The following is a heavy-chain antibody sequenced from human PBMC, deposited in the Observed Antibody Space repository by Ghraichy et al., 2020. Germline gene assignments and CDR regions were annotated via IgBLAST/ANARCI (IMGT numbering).Heavy chain of an antibody. J-gene: IGHJ6*02. V-gene: IGHV1-8*01. CDR1: GYTFTSYD. CDR3: ARAGDGSGSYYPPYYYYYGMDV. CDR2: MNPNSGNT. D-gene: IGHD3-10*01. Sequence: ASVKVSCKASGYTFTSYDINWVRQATGQGLEWMGWMNPNSGNTGYAQKFQGRVTMTRNTSISPAYMELSSLRSEDTAGYYWARAGDGSGSYYPPYYYYYGMDVWGQGTTVTVSS.